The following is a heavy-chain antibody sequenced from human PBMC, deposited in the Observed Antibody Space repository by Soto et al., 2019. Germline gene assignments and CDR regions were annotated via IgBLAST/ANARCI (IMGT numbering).Heavy chain of an antibody. Sequence: GESLKISCKGSGYSFTSYWIGWVRQMPGKGLEWMGIIYPGDSDTRYSPSFQGQVTISADKSISTAYLQWSSLKASDTAMYYCAIRGVLVYDILTGYYRYGAFDIWGQGTMVTVSS. J-gene: IGHJ3*02. D-gene: IGHD3-9*01. CDR2: IYPGDSDT. V-gene: IGHV5-51*01. CDR1: GYSFTSYW. CDR3: AIRGVLVYDILTGYYRYGAFDI.